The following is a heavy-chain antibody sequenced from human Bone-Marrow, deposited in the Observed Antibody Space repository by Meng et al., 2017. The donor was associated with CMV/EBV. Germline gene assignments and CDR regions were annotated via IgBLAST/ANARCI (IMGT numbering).Heavy chain of an antibody. Sequence: ASVKVSCKASGYTFTAYYIHWVRQAPGQGLEWMGWMNPNTGNTNYPQRFQGRVTMTSDRSISTAYLELSRLRSEDTAVYYCALQLPNRNSGQGTLVTVSS. CDR1: GYTFTAYY. V-gene: IGHV1-2*02. D-gene: IGHD2-2*01. J-gene: IGHJ4*02. CDR2: MNPNTGNT. CDR3: ALQLPNRN.